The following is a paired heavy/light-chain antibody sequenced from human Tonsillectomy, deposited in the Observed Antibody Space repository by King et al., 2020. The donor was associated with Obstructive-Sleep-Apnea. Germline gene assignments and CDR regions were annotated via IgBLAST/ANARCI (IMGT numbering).Heavy chain of an antibody. Sequence: EVQLVESGGGLVQPGGSLRLSCAASGFPFTKYWMSWVRQAPGKGLEWVANIKQDGREKYYVDSVKGRLIISRDNAKNSLYLQMNSLRAEDTAIYYCAREGYCTSTSCYADYWGQGTLVTVSS. D-gene: IGHD2-2*01. CDR2: IKQDGREK. J-gene: IGHJ4*02. CDR3: AREGYCTSTSCYADY. CDR1: GFPFTKYW. V-gene: IGHV3-7*03.
Light chain of an antibody. J-gene: IGLJ3*02. V-gene: IGLV4-69*01. CDR1: SGHSSYA. CDR3: QTWGIGIPPWV. Sequence: QLVVTQSPSASASLGASVRLTCTLSSGHSSYAIAWHQQQPEKGPRFLMNLTSDGSHNKGDGIPDRFSGSSSGAERYLTISSLQSEDEADYYCQTWGIGIPPWVFGGGTKLTVL. CDR2: LTSDGSH.